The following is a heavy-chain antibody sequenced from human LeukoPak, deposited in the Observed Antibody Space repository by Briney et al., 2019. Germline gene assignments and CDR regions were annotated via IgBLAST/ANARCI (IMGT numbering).Heavy chain of an antibody. J-gene: IGHJ3*02. CDR2: IYYSGST. CDR1: GGSISSYY. Sequence: PSETLSLTCTVSGGSISSYYWSWIRQPPGKGLEWIGYIYYSGSTNYNPSLKSRVTISVDTSKNQFSLKLSSVTAADTAVYYCAREGLRFLEWASDAFDIWGQGTTVTVSS. CDR3: AREGLRFLEWASDAFDI. V-gene: IGHV4-59*01. D-gene: IGHD3-3*01.